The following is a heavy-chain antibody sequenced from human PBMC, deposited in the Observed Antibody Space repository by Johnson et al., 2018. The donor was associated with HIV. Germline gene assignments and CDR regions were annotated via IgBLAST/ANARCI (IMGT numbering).Heavy chain of an antibody. CDR3: ARGTLAAFDI. Sequence: VQLVESGGGLVQPGGSLRLSCAASGFTFSRYWMSWVRQAPGKGLEWMANIKQDGNEKYYVDSVKGRFTISRDNAKNSVYLQMNSLRAEDTAVYYCARGTLAAFDIWGQGTMVTVSS. CDR2: IKQDGNEK. D-gene: IGHD2-2*01. V-gene: IGHV3-7*05. CDR1: GFTFSRYW. J-gene: IGHJ3*02.